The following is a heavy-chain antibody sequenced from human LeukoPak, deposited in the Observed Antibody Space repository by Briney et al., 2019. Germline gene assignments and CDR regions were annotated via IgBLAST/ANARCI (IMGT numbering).Heavy chain of an antibody. J-gene: IGHJ5*02. CDR3: ARQGDIVATMEP. CDR2: IYTSGST. V-gene: IGHV4-4*09. D-gene: IGHD5-12*01. CDR1: GGSISSYY. Sequence: SETLSLTCTVSGGSISSYYWSWIRQPPGKGLEWIGYIYTSGSTNYNPSLKSRVTISEDTSKNQFSLKLSSVTAADTAVYYCARQGDIVATMEPWGQGTLVTVSS.